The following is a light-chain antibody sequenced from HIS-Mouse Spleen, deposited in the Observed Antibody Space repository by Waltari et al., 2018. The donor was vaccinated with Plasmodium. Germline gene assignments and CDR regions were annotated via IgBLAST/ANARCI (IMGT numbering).Light chain of an antibody. Sequence: SYELTQPPSVSVSPGQTARHTCSGDALPKKYDYLYQQKSGQAPVLVIYEDSKRPSGIPERFSGSSSGTMATLTISGAQVEDEADYYCYSTDSSGNHRVFGGGTKLTVL. CDR1: ALPKKY. CDR3: YSTDSSGNHRV. J-gene: IGLJ3*02. V-gene: IGLV3-10*01. CDR2: EDS.